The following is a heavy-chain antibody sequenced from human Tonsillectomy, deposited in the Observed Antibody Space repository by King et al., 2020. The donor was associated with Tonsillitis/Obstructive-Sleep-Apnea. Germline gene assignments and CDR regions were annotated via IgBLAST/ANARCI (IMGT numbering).Heavy chain of an antibody. J-gene: IGHJ4*02. V-gene: IGHV5-51*01. Sequence: LVQSGAEVKKPGESLKISCKGSGYSFTSSWIGWVRQMPGKGLEWMGIIYPGDSDTRYSPSFQGQVTISADKSISTAYLQWSSLKASDTAMYYCARRFRQTAREPGYFDYWGQGTLVSVSS. CDR1: GYSFTSSW. D-gene: IGHD5-18*01. CDR3: ARRFRQTAREPGYFDY. CDR2: IYPGDSDT.